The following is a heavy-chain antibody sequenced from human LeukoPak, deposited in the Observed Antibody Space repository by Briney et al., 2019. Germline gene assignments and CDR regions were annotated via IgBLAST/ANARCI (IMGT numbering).Heavy chain of an antibody. V-gene: IGHV4-59*10. CDR2: IYTSGST. CDR1: GGSFSGYY. J-gene: IGHJ4*02. D-gene: IGHD3-10*01. Sequence: SETLSLTCAVYGGSFSGYYWSWIRQPAGKGLELIGRIYTSGSTNYTPSLKSRLTMSVDTYNDQLSRNLISVTSAATAEYYCARLSGVGWFGDLSHGGTFDYWGQGTLVTVSS. CDR3: ARLSGVGWFGDLSHGGTFDY.